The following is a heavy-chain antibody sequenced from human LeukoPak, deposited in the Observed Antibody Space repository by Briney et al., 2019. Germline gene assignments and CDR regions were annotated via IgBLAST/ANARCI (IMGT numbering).Heavy chain of an antibody. V-gene: IGHV3-43*01. CDR3: ANLNSVGY. Sequence: GGSLRLSCAASGFTFDDYGMSWVRQAPGKGLEWVSLISWDGGSTYYADSVKGRFTISRDNSKNSLYLQMNSLRTEGSALYYCANLNSVGYWGQGTLVTVSS. CDR1: GFTFDDYG. D-gene: IGHD1-7*01. CDR2: ISWDGGST. J-gene: IGHJ4*02.